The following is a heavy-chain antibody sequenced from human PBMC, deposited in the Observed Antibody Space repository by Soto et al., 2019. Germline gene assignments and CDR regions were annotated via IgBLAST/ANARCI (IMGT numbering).Heavy chain of an antibody. CDR1: GYTFTGYY. J-gene: IGHJ5*02. Sequence: QVQLVQSGAEVKKPGASVKVSCKASGYTFTGYYMHWVRQAPGQGLEWMGWINPNSGGTNYAQKFQGWVTMTRDTSISTAYMELSRLRSDDTAVYYWARDRRSSSSGRRHNWFDPWGQGTLVTVSS. CDR3: ARDRRSSSSGRRHNWFDP. V-gene: IGHV1-2*04. D-gene: IGHD6-6*01. CDR2: INPNSGGT.